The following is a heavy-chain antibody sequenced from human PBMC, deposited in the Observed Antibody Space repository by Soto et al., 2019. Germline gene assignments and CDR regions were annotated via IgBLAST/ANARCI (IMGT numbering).Heavy chain of an antibody. CDR1: GYTFTSYY. D-gene: IGHD6-6*01. Sequence: ASVKVSCKASGYTFTSYYMHWVRQAPGQGLEWMGWISAYNGNTNYAQKLQGRVTMTTDTSTSTAYMELRSLRSDDTAVYYCARDLGTAARPRHFDYWGQGTLVTVSS. V-gene: IGHV1-18*04. CDR3: ARDLGTAARPRHFDY. J-gene: IGHJ4*02. CDR2: ISAYNGNT.